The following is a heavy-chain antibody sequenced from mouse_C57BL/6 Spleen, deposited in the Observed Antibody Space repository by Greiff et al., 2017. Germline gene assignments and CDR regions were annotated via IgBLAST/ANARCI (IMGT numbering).Heavy chain of an antibody. CDR2: IDPSDSYT. V-gene: IGHV1-50*01. Sequence: QVQLQQPGAELVKPGASVKLSCKASGYTFTSYWMQWVKQRPGQGLEWIGEIDPSDSYTTYNQKFKGKATLTVDTSSSTAYMQLSSLTSEDSAVYYCAREDAMDYWGQGTSVTVSS. J-gene: IGHJ4*01. CDR3: AREDAMDY. CDR1: GYTFTSYW.